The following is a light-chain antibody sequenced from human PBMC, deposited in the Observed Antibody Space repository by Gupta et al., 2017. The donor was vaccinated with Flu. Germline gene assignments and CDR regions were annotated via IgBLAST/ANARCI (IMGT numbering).Light chain of an antibody. Sequence: QSALPQPASVSGSPGQSITIPCTGTSSDVVSYNYVSWYQQHPGRAPKLIIYDVTNRPSGVTDRFSGSKSDNTAALTIAGLQAEDEADYYCSSSTRDSALVVFGGVTKLTVL. CDR3: SSSTRDSALVV. CDR2: DVT. CDR1: SSDVVSYNY. J-gene: IGLJ2*01. V-gene: IGLV2-14*03.